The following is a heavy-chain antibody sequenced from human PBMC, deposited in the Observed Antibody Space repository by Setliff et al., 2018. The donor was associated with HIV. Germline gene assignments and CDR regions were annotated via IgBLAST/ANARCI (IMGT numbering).Heavy chain of an antibody. D-gene: IGHD3-10*01. CDR3: ASSSSGSYINWFGP. J-gene: IGHJ5*02. V-gene: IGHV3-48*01. CDR2: ITSTGSTI. CDR1: GFTFSDCS. Sequence: GGSLRLSCAASGFTFSDCSMNWVRQAPGKGLEWISYITSTGSTIFYADSVKGRFTISRDNDKNSVHLQMTSLRAEDTAVYYCASSSSGSYINWFGPWGQGTLVTAPQ.